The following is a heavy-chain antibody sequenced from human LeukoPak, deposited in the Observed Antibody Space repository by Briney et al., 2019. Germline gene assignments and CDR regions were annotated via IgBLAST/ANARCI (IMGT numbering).Heavy chain of an antibody. CDR2: IYYSGST. J-gene: IGHJ4*02. CDR3: AREGAYYDFWSGYSQPFDY. Sequence: SETLSLTCTVSGGSISSSSYYWGWIRQPPGKGLEWIGSIYYSGSTYYNPSLKSRVTISVDTSKNQFSLKLSSVTAADTAVYYCAREGAYYDFWSGYSQPFDYWGQGTLVTVSS. V-gene: IGHV4-39*07. CDR1: GGSISSSSYY. D-gene: IGHD3-3*01.